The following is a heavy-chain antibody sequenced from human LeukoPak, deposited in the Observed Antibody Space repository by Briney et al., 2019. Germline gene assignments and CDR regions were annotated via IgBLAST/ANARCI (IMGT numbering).Heavy chain of an antibody. D-gene: IGHD1-26*01. CDR3: ARDRYYGSEGNWFDP. CDR1: GFTFDDYA. J-gene: IGHJ5*02. V-gene: IGHV3-9*01. Sequence: GGSLRLSCAASGFTFDDYAMHWVRQAPGKGLEWVSGISWNSGSIGYADSVKGRFTISRDNAKNSLYLQMNSLRAEDTAVYYCARDRYYGSEGNWFDPWGQGTLVTVSS. CDR2: ISWNSGSI.